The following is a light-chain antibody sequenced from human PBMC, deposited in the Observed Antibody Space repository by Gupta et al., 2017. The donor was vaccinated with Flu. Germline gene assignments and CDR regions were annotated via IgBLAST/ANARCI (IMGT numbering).Light chain of an antibody. V-gene: IGLV3-1*01. J-gene: IGLJ2*01. CDR2: EDS. CDR3: QAWDSSSVV. CDR1: KVGDKD. Sequence: SQGKTASSTCLGEKVGDKDACWYQQKPGQSPVLVIYEDSKRSSGIHGRFSGSNSGSTATLTISGTQARDEADYYWQAWDSSSVVFGGGTKLTVL.